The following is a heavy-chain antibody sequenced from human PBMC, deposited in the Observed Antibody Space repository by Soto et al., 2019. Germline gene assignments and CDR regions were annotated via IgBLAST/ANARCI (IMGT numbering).Heavy chain of an antibody. CDR3: AIGGVDYYDSSGYYSDY. V-gene: IGHV1-69*01. J-gene: IGHJ4*02. CDR2: IIPIFGTA. Sequence: QVPLVQSGAEVKKPGSSVKVSCKASGGTFSSYAISWVRQAPGQGLEWMGGIIPIFGTANYAQKLQGRVTITADESTSTAYMELSSLRSEDTAVYYCAIGGVDYYDSSGYYSDYWGQGTLVTVSS. CDR1: GGTFSSYA. D-gene: IGHD3-22*01.